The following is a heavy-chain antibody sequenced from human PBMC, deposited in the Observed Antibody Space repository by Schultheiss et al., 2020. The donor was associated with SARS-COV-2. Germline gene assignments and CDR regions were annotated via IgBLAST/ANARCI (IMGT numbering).Heavy chain of an antibody. D-gene: IGHD3-3*01. V-gene: IGHV3-48*03. J-gene: IGHJ3*02. Sequence: GGSLRLSCAASGFTFSSYEMNWVRQAPGKGLEWVSYISSSGSTIYYADSVKGRFTISRDNAKNSLYLQMNSLRAEDTAVYYCARDGDGGVYYDFWSGYLDAFDIWGQGTMVTVSS. CDR1: GFTFSSYE. CDR2: ISSSGSTI. CDR3: ARDGDGGVYYDFWSGYLDAFDI.